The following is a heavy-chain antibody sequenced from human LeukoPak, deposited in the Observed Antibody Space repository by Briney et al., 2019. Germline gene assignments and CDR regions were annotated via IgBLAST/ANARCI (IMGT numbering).Heavy chain of an antibody. CDR1: GFTVSSNS. V-gene: IGHV3-53*01. CDR3: ARRAGAYSHPYDY. CDR2: IYSSVT. J-gene: IGHJ4*02. Sequence: PRGSLRLSCTVSGFTVSSNSMSWVRQAPGKGLEWVSFIYSSVTHYSDSVKGRFTISRDNSRNTLFLQMNSLRAEDTAVYYCARRAGAYSHPYDYWGQGTLVTVS. D-gene: IGHD4/OR15-4a*01.